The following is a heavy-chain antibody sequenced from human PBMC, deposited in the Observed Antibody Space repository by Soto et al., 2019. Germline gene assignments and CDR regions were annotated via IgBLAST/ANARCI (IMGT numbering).Heavy chain of an antibody. Sequence: PSETLSLTCTVSGGSVNSVDYYWSWIRQPPAEGLEWIGYIFFSGRTDYNPSLKSRVSISVDTSKNQFSLELTSVTAADTAVYYCARRRQVDTAMAPSDYWGQGTLVTISS. D-gene: IGHD5-18*01. V-gene: IGHV4-30-4*01. J-gene: IGHJ4*02. CDR2: IFFSGRT. CDR1: GGSVNSVDYY. CDR3: ARRRQVDTAMAPSDY.